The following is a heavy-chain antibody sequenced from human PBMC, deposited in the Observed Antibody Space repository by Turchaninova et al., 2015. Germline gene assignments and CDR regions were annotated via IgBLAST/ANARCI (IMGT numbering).Heavy chain of an antibody. CDR1: GGSISNYH. CDR2: IYYSGSA. Sequence: QVQLQESGPGRVKPAATLSLTCPVSGGSISNYHWRWIRQPPGKGPELSWYIYYSGSANYNPSLKSRVTISVDTSKNQFSLKLSSVTAADTAVYYCARDMESGSSGWWGYWGQGTLVTVSS. CDR3: ARDMESGSSGWWGY. D-gene: IGHD6-19*01. V-gene: IGHV4-59*01. J-gene: IGHJ4*02.